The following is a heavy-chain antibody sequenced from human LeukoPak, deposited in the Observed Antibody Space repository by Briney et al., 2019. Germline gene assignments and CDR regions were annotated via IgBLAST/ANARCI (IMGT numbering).Heavy chain of an antibody. J-gene: IGHJ4*02. CDR1: GGSFSGYY. D-gene: IGHD3-22*01. CDR2: INHSGST. CDR3: ARVDSSGYHHVGEYYFDY. V-gene: IGHV4-34*01. Sequence: SETLSLTCAVYGGSFSGYYWSWIRQPPGKGLEWIGEINHSGSTNYNPSLKSRVTISVDTSKNQFSLKLSSVTAADTAVYYCARVDSSGYHHVGEYYFDYWGQGTLVTVSS.